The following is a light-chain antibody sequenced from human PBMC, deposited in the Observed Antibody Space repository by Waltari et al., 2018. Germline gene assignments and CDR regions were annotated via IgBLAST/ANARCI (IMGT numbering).Light chain of an antibody. CDR2: DVT. V-gene: IGLV2-14*03. J-gene: IGLJ3*02. CDR1: SSDVGLYNY. CDR3: SSYTISSTWV. Sequence: QSALTQPASVSGSPGQSITISCTGTSSDVGLYNYVSWYQQHPDIVPKRMIFDVTNRPSVDSSRFSASRSGKPAPLTISGLQAEDEADYYCSSYTISSTWVFGGGTKLTVL.